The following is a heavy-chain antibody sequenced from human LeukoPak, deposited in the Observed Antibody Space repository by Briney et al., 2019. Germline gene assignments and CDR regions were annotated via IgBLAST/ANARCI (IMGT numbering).Heavy chain of an antibody. J-gene: IGHJ4*02. CDR3: ARMDEGYGEFDY. V-gene: IGHV4-59*01. CDR1: GGSFSGYY. Sequence: SETLSLTCAVYGGSFSGYYWSWIRQPPGKGLEWIGYIYYSGSTNYNPSLKSRVTISVDTSKNQFSLKLSSVTAADTAVYYCARMDEGYGEFDYWGQGTLVTVSS. D-gene: IGHD3-10*01. CDR2: IYYSGST.